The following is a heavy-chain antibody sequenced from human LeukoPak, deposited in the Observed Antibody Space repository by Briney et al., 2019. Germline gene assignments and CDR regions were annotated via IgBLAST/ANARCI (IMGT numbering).Heavy chain of an antibody. CDR1: GGSISSGAYY. CDR2: IFSSGNT. V-gene: IGHV4-31*03. J-gene: IGHJ3*02. CDR3: ALVYCSSTRCYIGAFDI. Sequence: SETLSLTCTVSGGSISSGAYYWSWIRQRPGEGLEWIGYIFSSGNTKYKPSLESRVLISVDASKNQFSLKLSSVTAADTAVYYCALVYCSSTRCYIGAFDIWGQGTMVTVSS. D-gene: IGHD2-2*02.